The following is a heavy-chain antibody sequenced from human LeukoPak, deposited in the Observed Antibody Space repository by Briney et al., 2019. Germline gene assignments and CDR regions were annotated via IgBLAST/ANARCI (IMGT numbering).Heavy chain of an antibody. J-gene: IGHJ4*02. D-gene: IGHD6-19*01. CDR3: ARDDIAVAGPGDY. CDR1: GYTFTGYY. V-gene: IGHV1-2*02. Sequence: GASVKVSCKASGYTFTGYYMHWVRQAPGQGLEWMGWINPNSGGTNYAQKFQGRVTMTRDTSISTAYMELSRLRSDDTAVYYCARDDIAVAGPGDYWGQGTLATVSS. CDR2: INPNSGGT.